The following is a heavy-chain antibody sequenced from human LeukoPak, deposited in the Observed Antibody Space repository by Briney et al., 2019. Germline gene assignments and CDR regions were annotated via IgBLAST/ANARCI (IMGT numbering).Heavy chain of an antibody. Sequence: ASVKVSCKASGGTFSTYVISWVRQAPGQGLEWMGGIIPVFGTANYAEKFQDRVTITADKSTSTAYMELSSLRSEGTAMYYCAINQAGYCGGGSCYRHEFYYMDVWGKGTSVTVSS. CDR3: AINQAGYCGGGSCYRHEFYYMDV. D-gene: IGHD2-15*01. V-gene: IGHV1-69*06. J-gene: IGHJ6*03. CDR1: GGTFSTYV. CDR2: IIPVFGTA.